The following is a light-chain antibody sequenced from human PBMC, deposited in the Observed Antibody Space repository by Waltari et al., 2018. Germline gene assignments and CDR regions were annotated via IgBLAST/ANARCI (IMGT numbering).Light chain of an antibody. V-gene: IGKV3-20*01. CDR3: QQYGSSPWT. Sequence: EIVLTQSPGTLSLSPGERATLSCRASQSVSSSYLAWYQQTPGQAPRLLIYGASSRAPGSPDRFSGSGSGTDFTLTISRLEPEDFAVYYCQQYGSSPWTFGQGTKLEIK. CDR1: QSVSSSY. J-gene: IGKJ2*02. CDR2: GAS.